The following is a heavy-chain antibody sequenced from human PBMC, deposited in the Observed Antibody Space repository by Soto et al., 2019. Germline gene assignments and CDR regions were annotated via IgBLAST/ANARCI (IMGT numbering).Heavy chain of an antibody. V-gene: IGHV1-18*04. Sequence: QVQLVQSGGEVKKPGASVKVSCKASGYTFINHGISWVRQAPGQGLEWMGWISGHNGKTNYAQKFQGRVTMTTDTSTSAAFMELRSLRSDDTAVYCARDSSPLAYFFDYWGKGTLVSVSS. J-gene: IGHJ4*02. CDR1: GYTFINHG. CDR2: ISGHNGKT. CDR3: ARDSSPLAYFFDY.